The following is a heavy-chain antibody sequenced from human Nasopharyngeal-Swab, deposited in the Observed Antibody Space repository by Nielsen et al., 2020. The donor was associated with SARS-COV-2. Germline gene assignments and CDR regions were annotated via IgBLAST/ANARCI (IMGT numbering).Heavy chain of an antibody. CDR3: ARGGSYDFWSGYCFDN. CDR2: INSDGSST. Sequence: GESLKISCAASGFTFSSYWMHWVRQAPGKGLVWVSRINSDGSSTSYADSVKGRFTISRDNAKNTLYLQMNSLRAEDTAVYYCARGGSYDFWSGYCFDNWGQGTLVTVSS. D-gene: IGHD3-3*01. J-gene: IGHJ4*02. V-gene: IGHV3-74*01. CDR1: GFTFSSYW.